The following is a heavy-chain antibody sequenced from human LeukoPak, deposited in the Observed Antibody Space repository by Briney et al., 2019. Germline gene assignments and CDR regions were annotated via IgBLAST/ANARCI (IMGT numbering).Heavy chain of an antibody. V-gene: IGHV3-30*04. CDR2: ISYDGSNK. Sequence: GGSLRLSCAASGFTFSSYAMHWVRQAPGKGLEWVAVISYDGSNKYYADSVKGRFTISRDNSKNTLYLQMNSLRAEDTAVYYCARDPSEVGATYYFDYWGQGTLVTVSS. J-gene: IGHJ4*02. CDR1: GFTFSSYA. D-gene: IGHD1-26*01. CDR3: ARDPSEVGATYYFDY.